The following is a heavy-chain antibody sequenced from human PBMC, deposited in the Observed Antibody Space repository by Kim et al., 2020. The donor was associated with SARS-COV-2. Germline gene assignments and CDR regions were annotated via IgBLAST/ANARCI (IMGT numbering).Heavy chain of an antibody. CDR2: ISSSSSYI. D-gene: IGHD2-21*01. V-gene: IGHV3-21*01. CDR3: ARDLNICGGDCSYYGMDV. CDR1: GFTFSSYS. J-gene: IGHJ6*02. Sequence: GGSLRLSCAASGFTFSSYSMNWVRQAPGKGLEWVSSISSSSSYIYYADSVKGRFTISRDNAKNSLYLQMNSLRAEDTAVYYCARDLNICGGDCSYYGMDVWGQGTTVTVSS.